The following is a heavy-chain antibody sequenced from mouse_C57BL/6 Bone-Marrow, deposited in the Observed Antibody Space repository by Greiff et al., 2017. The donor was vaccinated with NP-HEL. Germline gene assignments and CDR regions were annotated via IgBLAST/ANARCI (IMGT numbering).Heavy chain of an antibody. V-gene: IGHV1-81*01. CDR3: ARGRYYGSGYFDD. D-gene: IGHD1-1*01. J-gene: IGHJ2*01. Sequence: QLKQSGAELARPGASVKLSCKASGYTFTSYGISWVKQRTGQGLEWIGEIYPRSGNTYYNEKFKGKATLTADKSSSTAYMGLRSLTSEDSAVYFCARGRYYGSGYFDDWGQGTTLTVSS. CDR1: GYTFTSYG. CDR2: IYPRSGNT.